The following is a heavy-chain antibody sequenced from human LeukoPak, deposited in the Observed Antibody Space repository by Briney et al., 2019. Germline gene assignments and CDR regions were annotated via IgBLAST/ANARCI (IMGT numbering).Heavy chain of an antibody. CDR3: AKSSGYQLLPTKNWFDP. CDR1: GFTFSSND. CDR2: MRYDGSNN. D-gene: IGHD2-2*01. J-gene: IGHJ5*02. V-gene: IGHV3-30*02. Sequence: GGSLRLSCATSGFTFSSNDIFWVRQAPGKGLEWVAFMRYDGSNNYYADSVKGRFTISRDNSKNTMYLQMNSLRGEDTAVYYCAKSSGYQLLPTKNWFDPWGQGTLVTVSS.